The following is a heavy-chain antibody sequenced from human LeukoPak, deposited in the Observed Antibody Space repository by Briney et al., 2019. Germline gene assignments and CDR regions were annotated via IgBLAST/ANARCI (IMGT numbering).Heavy chain of an antibody. CDR2: ISYSKST. Sequence: SETLSLTRTVWCVSLSNLYWMWPRQPPGKARVEIANISYSKSTKYTPSLESRDTISGDVSKKQFPLNLHSDTPAHTAVYHCARVGRGDHTWGSYSFVHWGQGALVTVSS. V-gene: IGHV4-59*11. CDR1: CVSLSNLY. J-gene: IGHJ4*02. CDR3: ARVGRGDHTWGSYSFVH. D-gene: IGHD1-26*01.